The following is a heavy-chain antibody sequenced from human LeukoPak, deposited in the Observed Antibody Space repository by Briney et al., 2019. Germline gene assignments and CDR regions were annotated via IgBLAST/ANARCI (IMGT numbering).Heavy chain of an antibody. V-gene: IGHV4-61*01. CDR1: GGSVSSGSYY. J-gene: IGHJ4*02. CDR3: ARGYSSGWYSSYFDY. Sequence: SETLSLTCTVSGGSVSSGSYYWSWIRQPPGKGLEWIGYICYSGSTNYNPSLKSRVTISVDTSKNQFSLKLSSVTAADTAVYYCARGYSSGWYSSYFDYWGQGTLVTVSS. CDR2: ICYSGST. D-gene: IGHD6-19*01.